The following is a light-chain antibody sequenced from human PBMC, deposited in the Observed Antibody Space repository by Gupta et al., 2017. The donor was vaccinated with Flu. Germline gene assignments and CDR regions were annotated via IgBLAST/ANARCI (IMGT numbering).Light chain of an antibody. CDR2: EVS. CDR3: HSYAGSNSWV. J-gene: IGLJ3*02. CDR1: SSDVGTYKY. V-gene: IGLV2-8*01. Sequence: SVTISCTGSSSDVGTYKYVSWYQQHPGKAPKLMIYEVSQRPAGVPDRFSGSKSGNTASLTVSGLQAEDDADYYCHSYAGSNSWVFGGGTKLTVL.